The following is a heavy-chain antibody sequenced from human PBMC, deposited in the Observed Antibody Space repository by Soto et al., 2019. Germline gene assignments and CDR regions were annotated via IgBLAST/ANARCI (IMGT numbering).Heavy chain of an antibody. Sequence: SETLSLTCTFSDGSISSSSYYWGWIRQPPGKGLDWIGSIYYSGSTYYNPSLKSRVTISVDTSKNQSSLKLSSVTAADTAVYYCARQGIPGVGTAASYWYFDLWGRGTPVTVSS. J-gene: IGHJ2*01. CDR2: IYYSGST. CDR1: DGSISSSSYY. D-gene: IGHD2-21*02. V-gene: IGHV4-39*01. CDR3: ARQGIPGVGTAASYWYFDL.